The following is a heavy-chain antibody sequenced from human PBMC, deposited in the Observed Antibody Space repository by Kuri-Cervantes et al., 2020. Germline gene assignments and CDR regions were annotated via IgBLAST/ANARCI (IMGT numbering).Heavy chain of an antibody. Sequence: SETLSLTCTVSGGSISSYYWSWIRQPPGKGLEWIGYIYYSGSTNYNPSLKSRVTISVDTSKNQFSLKLSSVTAADTAVYYCTTSYLLTRDYYYYMDVWGKGTTVTVSS. V-gene: IGHV4-59*01. CDR2: IYYSGST. D-gene: IGHD1-14*01. CDR1: GGSISSYY. CDR3: TTSYLLTRDYYYYMDV. J-gene: IGHJ6*03.